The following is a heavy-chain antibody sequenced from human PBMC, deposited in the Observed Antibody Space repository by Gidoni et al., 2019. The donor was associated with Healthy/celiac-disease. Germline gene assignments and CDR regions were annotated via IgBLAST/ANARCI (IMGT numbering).Heavy chain of an antibody. D-gene: IGHD5-18*01. CDR3: ARQVYSYGYAYNWFDP. J-gene: IGHJ5*02. CDR1: GDSVSSNRAA. Sequence: QVQLQQSGPGLVTPSQTLSLTYAISGDSVSSNRAAWNWIRQYPSRGLEWLGRTYYRSKWYNDYAVSVKSRITINPDTSKNQFSLQRNSVTPEDTAVYYCARQVYSYGYAYNWFDPWGQGTLVTVSS. V-gene: IGHV6-1*01. CDR2: TYYRSKWYN.